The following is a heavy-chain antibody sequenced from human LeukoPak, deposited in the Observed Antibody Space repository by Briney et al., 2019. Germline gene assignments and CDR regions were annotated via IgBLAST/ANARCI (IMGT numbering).Heavy chain of an antibody. CDR2: IKSKTDGGTT. V-gene: IGHV3-15*01. D-gene: IGHD3-10*01. J-gene: IGHJ4*02. CDR3: TTEGKGFAREYYFDY. Sequence: WIRQPPGKGLEWVGRIKSKTDGGTTDYAAPVKGRFTISRDDSKNTLYLQMNSLKTEDTAVYYCTTEGKGFAREYYFDYWGQGTLVTVSS.